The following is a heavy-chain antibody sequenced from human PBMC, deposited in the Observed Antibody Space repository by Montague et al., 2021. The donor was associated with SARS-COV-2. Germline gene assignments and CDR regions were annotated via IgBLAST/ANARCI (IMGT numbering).Heavy chain of an antibody. CDR2: ISYGGIA. Sequence: SETLSLTCTVSGVSITSTNRWSLVRQPPGKGLEWIGEISYGGIATXNPSLQSRATISMDRSRNLFSLKLSSVTAADTAIYYCAGKVLTVPGDYWGQGTLVTVS. J-gene: IGHJ4*02. CDR3: AGKVLTVPGDY. D-gene: IGHD4-11*01. CDR1: GVSITSTNR. V-gene: IGHV4-4*02.